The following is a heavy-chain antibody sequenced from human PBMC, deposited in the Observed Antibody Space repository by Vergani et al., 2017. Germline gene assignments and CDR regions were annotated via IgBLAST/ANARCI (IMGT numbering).Heavy chain of an antibody. J-gene: IGHJ3*02. CDR3: ARTLSLLNDAFDI. D-gene: IGHD2-15*01. V-gene: IGHV1-8*01. CDR1: GYTFTSYD. CDR2: MNPNSGNT. Sequence: QVQLLQSGAEVKKPGASVKVSCKASGYTFTSYDINWVRQATGQGLEWMGWMNPNSGNTGYAQKFQGRVTMTRNTSISTAYMELSSLRSEDTAGYYCARTLSLLNDAFDIWGQGTMVTVSS.